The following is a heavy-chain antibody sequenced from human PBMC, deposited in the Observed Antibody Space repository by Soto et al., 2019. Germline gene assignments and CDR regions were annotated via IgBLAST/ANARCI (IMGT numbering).Heavy chain of an antibody. D-gene: IGHD2-15*01. CDR2: IDYSGST. CDR3: ARLVVVVATLES. V-gene: IGHV4-39*01. Sequence: QLQLQESGPGLVKPSETLSLTCTVSGGSISSSRHYWGWIRQPPGKGLEWIGSIDYSGSTYYNPSLKSRVTISVDTSKNQFFLNLSSVTAADTAVYYCARLVVVVATLESWGQGTLVTVSS. CDR1: GGSISSSRHY. J-gene: IGHJ4*02.